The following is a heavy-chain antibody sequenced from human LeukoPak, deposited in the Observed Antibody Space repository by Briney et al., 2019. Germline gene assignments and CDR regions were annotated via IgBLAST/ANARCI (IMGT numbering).Heavy chain of an antibody. CDR1: GGAISSYY. J-gene: IGHJ4*02. D-gene: IGHD6-13*01. CDR2: FYSSVST. Sequence: SENLSLTCIVSGGAISSYYWNWIRQSAGKGLEWIGRFYSSVSTDYNPSLKRRVTMSVDTSKNQFSLKLSSVTAADTAVYYCAKDSSTWGNLAGHFDSWGQGTLVTVSS. CDR3: AKDSSTWGNLAGHFDS. V-gene: IGHV4-4*07.